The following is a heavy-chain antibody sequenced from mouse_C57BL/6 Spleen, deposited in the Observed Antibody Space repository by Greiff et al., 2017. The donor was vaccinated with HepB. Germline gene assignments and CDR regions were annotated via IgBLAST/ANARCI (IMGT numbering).Heavy chain of an antibody. D-gene: IGHD3-3*01. V-gene: IGHV1-52*01. J-gene: IGHJ2*01. CDR1: GYTFTSYW. Sequence: VKLQQPGAELVRPGSSVKLSCKASGYTFTSYWMHWVKQRPIQGLEWIGNIDPSDSETHYNQKFKDKATLTVDKSSSTAYMQLSSLTSEDSAVYYCARRGPHGDYFDYWGQGTTLTVSS. CDR2: IDPSDSET. CDR3: ARRGPHGDYFDY.